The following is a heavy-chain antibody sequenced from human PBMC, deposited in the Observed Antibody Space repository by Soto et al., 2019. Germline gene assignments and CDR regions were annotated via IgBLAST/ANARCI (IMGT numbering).Heavy chain of an antibody. D-gene: IGHD3-22*01. Sequence: EVQLVESGGGLVKPGGSLRLSCAASGLSFNDAWMNWVRQAPGKGLEWVGRSKGGTTEYAAPEEGRFSISRDDSRNTLYLEMNSLKIEDTAVYYCTTAGTNGIVVLHGCQAAFDTWGPGTLVTVSS. CDR2: SKGGTT. V-gene: IGHV3-15*07. CDR3: TTAGTNGIVVLHGCQAAFDT. CDR1: GLSFNDAW. J-gene: IGHJ3*02.